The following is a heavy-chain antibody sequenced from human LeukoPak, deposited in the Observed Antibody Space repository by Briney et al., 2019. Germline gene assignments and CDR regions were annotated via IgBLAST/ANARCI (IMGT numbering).Heavy chain of an antibody. CDR2: IYPGDSGT. D-gene: IGHD6-6*01. CDR3: ARHGGSSLDAFDI. CDR1: GYSFTSYW. J-gene: IGHJ3*02. Sequence: GESLKISCKGSGYSFTSYWIGWVRQMPGKGLEWMGIIYPGDSGTRYSPSFQGRVTISADKSISTAYLQWSSLKASDTAMYYCARHGGSSLDAFDIWGQGTMVTVSS. V-gene: IGHV5-51*01.